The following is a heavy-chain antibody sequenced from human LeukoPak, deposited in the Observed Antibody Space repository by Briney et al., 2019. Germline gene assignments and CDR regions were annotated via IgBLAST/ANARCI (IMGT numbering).Heavy chain of an antibody. CDR3: AKGVYDSGESVAFDI. J-gene: IGHJ3*02. Sequence: PGGSLRLSCAASGFTFSSYWMHWVRQAPGKGLEWASAISGSGGSTYYADSVKGRFTISRDNSKNTLYLQMNSLRAENTAVYYCAKGVYDSGESVAFDIWGQGTMVTVSS. D-gene: IGHD3-22*01. CDR2: ISGSGGST. V-gene: IGHV3-23*01. CDR1: GFTFSSYW.